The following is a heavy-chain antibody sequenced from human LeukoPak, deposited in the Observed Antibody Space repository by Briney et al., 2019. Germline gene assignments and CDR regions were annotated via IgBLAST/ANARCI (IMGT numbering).Heavy chain of an antibody. CDR3: AKGGNNDFWGGYYGSDFQH. V-gene: IGHV3-23*01. D-gene: IGHD3-3*01. CDR2: ISGSGGST. CDR1: GFTFSSYA. Sequence: GGSLRLSYAASGFTFSSYAMSWVRQAPGKGLEWVSAISGSGGSTYYADSVKGRFTISRDNSKNTLYLQMNSLRAEDTAVYYCAKGGNNDFWGGYYGSDFQHWGQGTLVTVSS. J-gene: IGHJ1*01.